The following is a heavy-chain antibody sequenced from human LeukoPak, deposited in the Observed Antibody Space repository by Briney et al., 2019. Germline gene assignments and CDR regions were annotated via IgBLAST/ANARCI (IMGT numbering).Heavy chain of an antibody. CDR3: ARDGGDIAAAGISWFDP. J-gene: IGHJ5*02. Sequence: SETLSLTCAVYGGSFSGYYWSWIRQPPGKGLEWIGEINHSGSTNYNPSLKSRVTISVDTSKNQFSLKLSSVTAADTAVYYCARDGGDIAAAGISWFDPWGQGTLVTVSS. D-gene: IGHD6-13*01. CDR1: GGSFSGYY. CDR2: INHSGST. V-gene: IGHV4-34*01.